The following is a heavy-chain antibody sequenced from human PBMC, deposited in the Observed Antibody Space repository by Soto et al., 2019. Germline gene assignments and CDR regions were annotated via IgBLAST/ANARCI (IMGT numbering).Heavy chain of an antibody. CDR1: GGTFSSYA. V-gene: IGHV1-69*13. CDR3: ARGPSSRWYYYYGMDV. J-gene: IGHJ6*02. D-gene: IGHD6-13*01. CDR2: IIPIFGTA. Sequence: SVKVSCKASGGTFSSYAISWVRQAPGQGLEWMGGIIPIFGTANYAQKFQGRVTITADESTSTAYMELSSLRSEDTAVYYCARGPSSRWYYYYGMDVGGQGTTVTVSS.